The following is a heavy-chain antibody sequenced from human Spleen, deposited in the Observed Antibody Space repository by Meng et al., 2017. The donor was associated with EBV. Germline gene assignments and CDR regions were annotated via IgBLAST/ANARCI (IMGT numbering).Heavy chain of an antibody. CDR1: GASITLPNYS. J-gene: IGHJ4*02. Sequence: LGSGPGRGKPSATLVLTCTVPGASITLPNYSWGWLRQPPGKGLEWIGTFYSVTTTFYNPSLRSRLAISVDTSKNQFSLRLTSLTAADTAVYYCVRGYDYGDYVDYWGQGTLVTVSS. CDR3: VRGYDYGDYVDY. CDR2: FYSVTTT. D-gene: IGHD4-17*01. V-gene: IGHV4-39*07.